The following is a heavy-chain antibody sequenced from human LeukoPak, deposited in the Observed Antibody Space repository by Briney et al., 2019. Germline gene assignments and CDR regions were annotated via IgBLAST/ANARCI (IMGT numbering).Heavy chain of an antibody. CDR1: GDSISSSGDY. V-gene: IGHV4-39*01. J-gene: IGHJ4*02. Sequence: PSETLSLTCTVSGDSISSSGDYWGWLRQPPGKGREGFGSIYYSGSTYYNPSLKSRVTISVDTSKNQFSLKLSSVTAADTAVYYCASSTAGITIFGVAGFDYWGQGTLVTVSS. CDR2: IYYSGST. D-gene: IGHD3-3*01. CDR3: ASSTAGITIFGVAGFDY.